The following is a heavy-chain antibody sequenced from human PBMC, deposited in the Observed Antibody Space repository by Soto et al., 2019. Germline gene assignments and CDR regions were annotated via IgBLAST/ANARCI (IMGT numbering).Heavy chain of an antibody. J-gene: IGHJ4*02. Sequence: LRLSCAASGFTFSSYSMNWVRQAPGKGLEWVSSISSSSSYIYYADSVKGRFTISRDNAKNSLYLQMNSLRAEDTAVYYCAKESPAGNPNPWIDSWGQGTLVTVSS. CDR1: GFTFSSYS. CDR3: AKESPAGNPNPWIDS. D-gene: IGHD1-1*01. V-gene: IGHV3-21*01. CDR2: ISSSSSYI.